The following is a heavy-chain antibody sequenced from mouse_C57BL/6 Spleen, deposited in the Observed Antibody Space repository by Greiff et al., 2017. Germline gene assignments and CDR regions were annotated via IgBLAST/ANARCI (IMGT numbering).Heavy chain of an antibody. J-gene: IGHJ4*01. V-gene: IGHV2-5*01. CDR1: GFSLTSYG. D-gene: IGHD2-3*01. CDR2: IWSGGST. Sequence: VQLQESGPGLVQPSQSLSITCTVSGFSLTSYGVHWVRQSPGKGLEWLGVIWSGGSTDYNAAFMSRLSITKENSKSQVFLKMNSRQADDTAIYYCAKSDGDYAMEYWGQGTSVTVSS. CDR3: AKSDGDYAMEY.